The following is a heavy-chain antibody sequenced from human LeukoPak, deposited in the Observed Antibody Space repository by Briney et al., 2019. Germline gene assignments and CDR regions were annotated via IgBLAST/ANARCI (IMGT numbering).Heavy chain of an antibody. V-gene: IGHV4-34*01. D-gene: IGHD3-9*01. J-gene: IGHJ4*02. CDR1: GGSFSGYY. CDR2: INHSGST. CDR3: ARVYYDILTGYYNLDY. Sequence: PSETLSLTCAVYGGSFSGYYWSWIRQPPGKGLEWIGEINHSGSTNYNPSLKSRVTISVDTSKNQFSLKLSSVTAADTAVYYCARVYYDILTGYYNLDYWGQGTLVTVSS.